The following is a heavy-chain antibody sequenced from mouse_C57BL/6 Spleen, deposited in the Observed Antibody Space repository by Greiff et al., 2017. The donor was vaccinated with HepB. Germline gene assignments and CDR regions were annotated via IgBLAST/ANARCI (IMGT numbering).Heavy chain of an antibody. J-gene: IGHJ1*03. D-gene: IGHD2-3*01. CDR1: GYTFTSYW. CDR2: IDPSDSET. V-gene: IGHV1-52*01. CDR3: ARGYYAGWYFDV. Sequence: VQLQQSGAELVRPGSSVKLSCKASGYTFTSYWMHWVKQRPIQGLEWIGNIDPSDSETHYNQKFKDKATLTVDKSSSTAYMQLSSLTSEDSAVYYCARGYYAGWYFDVWGTGTTVTVSS.